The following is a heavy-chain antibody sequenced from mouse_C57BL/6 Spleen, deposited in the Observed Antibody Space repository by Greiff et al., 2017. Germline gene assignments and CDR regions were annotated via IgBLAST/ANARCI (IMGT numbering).Heavy chain of an antibody. V-gene: IGHV5-4*01. CDR3: ARALYYFDY. Sequence: EVQLVESGGGLVKPGGSLKLSCAASGFTFSSYAMSWVRQTPEKRLEWVATISDGGSYTYYPDNVKGRFTISRDNAKNNLYLQMSHLKSEDTAMYYCARALYYFDYWGQGTTRTVSS. CDR1: GFTFSSYA. J-gene: IGHJ2*01. CDR2: ISDGGSYT.